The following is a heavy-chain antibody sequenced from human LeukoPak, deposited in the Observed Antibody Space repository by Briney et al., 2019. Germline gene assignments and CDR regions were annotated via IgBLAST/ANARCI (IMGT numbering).Heavy chain of an antibody. CDR1: GYNLSNCL. J-gene: IGHJ4*02. CDR2: IYPGDSDT. D-gene: IGHD1-26*01. V-gene: IGHV5-51*01. CDR3: ASGSYLYYFDY. Sequence: GESLKISCEGSGYNLSNCLIGWVRQMPGKGLEWMGIIYPGDSDTRYSPSFQGQVTISADKSISTAYLQWSSLKASDTAMYYCASGSYLYYFDYWGQGTLVTVSS.